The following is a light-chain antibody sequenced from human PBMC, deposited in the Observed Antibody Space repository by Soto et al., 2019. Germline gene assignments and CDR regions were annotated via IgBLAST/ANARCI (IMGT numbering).Light chain of an antibody. CDR1: SSDFGSYKF. CDR2: ETS. Sequence: QCSLSHPASASWSPGHAVTISCTGTSSDFGSYKFVSWYQHHPGKVPKVIIYETSKRPSGVSDRFSGSKSGNTASLTISGLQAEEEADYYCFSFTSTTNNVFGSGTKVTVL. V-gene: IGLV2-23*01. J-gene: IGLJ1*01. CDR3: FSFTSTTNNV.